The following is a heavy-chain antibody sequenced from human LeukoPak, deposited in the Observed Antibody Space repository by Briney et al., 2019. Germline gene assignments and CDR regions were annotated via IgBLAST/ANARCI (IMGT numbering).Heavy chain of an antibody. J-gene: IGHJ6*03. Sequence: SETLSLTCTVSSGSIFSSNWWSWVRQPPGKGLEWIGQIFHTGSTSYSPSLKSRVTISVDTSKNQFSLKLSSVTAADTAVYYCAREYTAMVTPWYYYMDVWAKGPRSPSP. V-gene: IGHV4-4*02. CDR1: SGSIFSSNW. CDR2: IFHTGST. CDR3: AREYTAMVTPWYYYMDV. D-gene: IGHD5-18*01.